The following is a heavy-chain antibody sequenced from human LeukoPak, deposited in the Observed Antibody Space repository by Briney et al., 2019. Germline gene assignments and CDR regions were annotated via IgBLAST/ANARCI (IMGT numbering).Heavy chain of an antibody. J-gene: IGHJ6*02. Sequence: GRSLRLSCAASGFTFGSYAMSWVRQAPGKGLEWVSGMSGGGRNTYYAESVKGRFTISGDNSNNTLFLQMNGLRAEDTAVYYCAKAGFYYGSGNMSPLGIGYFTMDVWGQGTTVTVSS. D-gene: IGHD3-10*01. CDR1: GFTFGSYA. CDR2: MSGGGRNT. CDR3: AKAGFYYGSGNMSPLGIGYFTMDV. V-gene: IGHV3-23*01.